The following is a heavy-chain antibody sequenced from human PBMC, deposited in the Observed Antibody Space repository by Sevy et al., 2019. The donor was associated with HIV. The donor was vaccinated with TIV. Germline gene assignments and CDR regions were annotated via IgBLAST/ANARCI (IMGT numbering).Heavy chain of an antibody. V-gene: IGHV3-30*04. J-gene: IGHJ1*01. CDR1: GFTVVSYA. Sequence: GGSLRLSCAASGFTVVSYAMHWVRQAPGKGLEWVSMISFDGRNINYADSVKGRFTISRDTSKNTLLLQMNSLRAEDTAVYYCAKASYRAYYDSGGYETEWGQGTLVTVSS. CDR3: AKASYRAYYDSGGYETE. CDR2: ISFDGRNI. D-gene: IGHD3-22*01.